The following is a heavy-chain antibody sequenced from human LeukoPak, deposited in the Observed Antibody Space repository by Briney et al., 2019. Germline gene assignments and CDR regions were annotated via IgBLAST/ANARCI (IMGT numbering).Heavy chain of an antibody. CDR2: INPSGGST. J-gene: IGHJ4*02. V-gene: IGHV1-46*01. D-gene: IGHD3-22*01. Sequence: ASVKVSCKASGYTFTSYYMHWVRQAPGQGLEWMGIINPSGGSTSYAQKFQGRVTMTRDTSTSTVYMELSSLRSEDTAVYYCARLKWNDSSGYYTYYFDHWGQGTLVTVSS. CDR1: GYTFTSYY. CDR3: ARLKWNDSSGYYTYYFDH.